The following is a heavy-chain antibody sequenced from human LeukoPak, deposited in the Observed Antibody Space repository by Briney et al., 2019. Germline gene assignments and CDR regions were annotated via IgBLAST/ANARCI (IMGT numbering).Heavy chain of an antibody. CDR2: IGSSSSTI. Sequence: PGGSLRLSCAASGFTFSSYSMNWVRQAPGKGLEWVSYIGSSSSTIYYADSVKGRFTISRDNAKNSLYLQMNSLRVEDTAVYYCARERSPDYWGQGTLVTVSS. V-gene: IGHV3-48*04. CDR1: GFTFSSYS. J-gene: IGHJ4*02. CDR3: ARERSPDY.